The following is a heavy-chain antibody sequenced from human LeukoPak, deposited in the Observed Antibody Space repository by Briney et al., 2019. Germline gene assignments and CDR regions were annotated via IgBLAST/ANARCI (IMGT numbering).Heavy chain of an antibody. J-gene: IGHJ6*02. V-gene: IGHV1-69*13. CDR2: IIPIFGTA. D-gene: IGHD4-17*01. CDR1: GGTFSSYA. Sequence: SVKVSCKASGGTFSSYAISWVRQAPGQGLEWMGGIIPIFGTANYAQKFQGRVTITADESTSTAYMGLSSLRSEDTAVYYCARQDTVTTTSLYYYYGMDVWGQGTTVTVSS. CDR3: ARQDTVTTTSLYYYYGMDV.